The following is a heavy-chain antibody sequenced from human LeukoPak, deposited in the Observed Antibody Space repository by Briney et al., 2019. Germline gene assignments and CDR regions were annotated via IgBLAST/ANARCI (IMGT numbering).Heavy chain of an antibody. V-gene: IGHV4-59*01. J-gene: IGHJ4*02. CDR2: IYYSGST. D-gene: IGHD1-26*01. Sequence: SETLSLTCTVSGGSISSYYWSWIRQPPGKGLEWIGYIYYSGSTNYNPSLKSRVTISVDTSKNQFSLKLSSVTAADTAVYYCARQVGATDFDYWGQGTLVTVSS. CDR3: ARQVGATDFDY. CDR1: GGSISSYY.